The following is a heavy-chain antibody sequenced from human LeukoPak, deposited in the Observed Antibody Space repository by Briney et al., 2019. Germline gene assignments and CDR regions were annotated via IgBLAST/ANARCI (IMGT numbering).Heavy chain of an antibody. CDR3: ARVLSLAGIQSCDAFDI. D-gene: IGHD6-13*01. CDR1: GGSISSYY. V-gene: IGHV4-59*01. CDR2: IYYSGST. J-gene: IGHJ3*02. Sequence: SETLSLTCTVSGGSISSYYWSWIRQPPGKGLEWIGYIYYSGSTDYNPSLKSRVTISVDTSKNQFSLKLSSVTAADTAVYYCARVLSLAGIQSCDAFDIWGQGTMVTVSS.